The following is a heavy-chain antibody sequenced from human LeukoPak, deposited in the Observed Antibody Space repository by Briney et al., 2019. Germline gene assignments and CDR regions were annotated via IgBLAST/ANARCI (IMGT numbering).Heavy chain of an antibody. CDR3: ARVVARSSYYYDSSGP. CDR1: GYTFTSYG. V-gene: IGHV1-18*01. Sequence: ASVKVSCKASGYTFTSYGISWVRQAPGQGLEWMGWISAYNGNTNYAQKLQGRVTMTTDTSTSTAYMELSSLRSEDTAVYYCARVVARSSYYYDSSGPWGQGTLVTVSS. D-gene: IGHD3-22*01. CDR2: ISAYNGNT. J-gene: IGHJ5*02.